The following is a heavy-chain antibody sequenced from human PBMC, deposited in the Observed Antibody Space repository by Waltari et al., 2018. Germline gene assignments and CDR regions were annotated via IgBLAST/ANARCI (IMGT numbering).Heavy chain of an antibody. CDR3: ARGPPYYDFWSGKYGMDV. D-gene: IGHD3-3*01. V-gene: IGHV4-59*12. Sequence: QVQLQESGPGLVKPSETLSLTCTVSGGSISSYYWSWIRQPPGKGLEWIGYIYYSGGTNYNPSLKSRVTISVDTSKNQFSLKLSSVTAADTAVYYCARGPPYYDFWSGKYGMDVWGQGTTVTVSS. CDR2: IYYSGGT. J-gene: IGHJ6*02. CDR1: GGSISSYY.